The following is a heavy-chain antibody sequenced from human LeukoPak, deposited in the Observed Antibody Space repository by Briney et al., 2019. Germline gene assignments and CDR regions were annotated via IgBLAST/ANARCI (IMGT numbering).Heavy chain of an antibody. CDR1: GFTFSSFG. J-gene: IGHJ6*03. Sequence: GESLRLSCAASGFTFSSFGMNWVRQAPGKGLEWVSSFDSSTSYIYYADSVKGRFTISRGIAKNSLYLQMDSLRAEDTAVYYCARADGSYYPYYYYYMDVWGKGTTVTVSS. V-gene: IGHV3-21*01. CDR2: FDSSTSYI. CDR3: ARADGSYYPYYYYYMDV. D-gene: IGHD1-26*01.